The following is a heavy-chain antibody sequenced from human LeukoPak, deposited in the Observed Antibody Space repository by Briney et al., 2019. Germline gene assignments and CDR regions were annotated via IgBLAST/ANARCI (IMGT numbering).Heavy chain of an antibody. CDR1: GYTFTSYY. CDR2: ISAYNGNT. Sequence: ASVKVSCKASGYTFTSYYMHWVRQAPGQGLEWMGWISAYNGNTNYAQKLQGRVTMTTDTSTSTAYMELRSLRSDDTAVYYCARSVGPPPLIGLRYFDWFTNNGEGWFDPWGQGTLVTVSS. D-gene: IGHD3-9*01. V-gene: IGHV1-18*04. J-gene: IGHJ5*02. CDR3: ARSVGPPPLIGLRYFDWFTNNGEGWFDP.